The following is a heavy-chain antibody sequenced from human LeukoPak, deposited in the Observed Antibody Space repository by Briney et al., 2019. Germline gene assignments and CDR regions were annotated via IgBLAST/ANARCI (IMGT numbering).Heavy chain of an antibody. Sequence: SETLSLTCTVSGGSISSYYWSWLRQPPGKGLEWIGYIYYSGSTNYNPSLKSRVTISVDTSKNQFSLKLSSVTAADTAVYYCAAYPPPIQYCSSTSCYTGWFDPWGQGTLVTVSS. D-gene: IGHD2-2*02. V-gene: IGHV4-59*01. CDR3: AAYPPPIQYCSSTSCYTGWFDP. CDR1: GGSISSYY. J-gene: IGHJ5*02. CDR2: IYYSGST.